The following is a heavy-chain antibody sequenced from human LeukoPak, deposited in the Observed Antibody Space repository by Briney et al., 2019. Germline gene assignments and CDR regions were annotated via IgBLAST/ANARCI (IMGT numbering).Heavy chain of an antibody. V-gene: IGHV4-59*03. CDR1: GGSISGFY. Sequence: SETLSLTCAVSGGSISGFYWTWIRQPPGKGLEFIGQIHYSGSTDYNPSLKSRITMSVDTSKNQFFLSLNSVTAAGKARLFCAKFGLYYNMDVWGQGTTVTVSS. J-gene: IGHJ6*02. D-gene: IGHD3-16*01. CDR2: IHYSGST. CDR3: AKFGLYYNMDV.